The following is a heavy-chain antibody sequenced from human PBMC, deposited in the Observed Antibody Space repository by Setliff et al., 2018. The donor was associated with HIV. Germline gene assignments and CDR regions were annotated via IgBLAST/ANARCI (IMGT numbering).Heavy chain of an antibody. V-gene: IGHV1-46*01. D-gene: IGHD5-18*01. J-gene: IGHJ6*02. CDR3: ATVNMVGYNYYGMDV. Sequence: GASVKVSCKASGYSFTSYSMHWVRQTPGQGLEWMGIINPSGGRTTYTKNFQGRVTMTRDTSTNTVYLELSSLRSEDTAMYYCATVNMVGYNYYGMDVWGQGTTVTVSS. CDR2: INPSGGRT. CDR1: GYSFTSYS.